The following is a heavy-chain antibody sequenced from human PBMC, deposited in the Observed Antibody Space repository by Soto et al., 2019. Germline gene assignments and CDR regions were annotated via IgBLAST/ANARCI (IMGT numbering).Heavy chain of an antibody. V-gene: IGHV4-30-4*01. CDR2: IYYSGST. J-gene: IGHJ5*02. D-gene: IGHD3-10*01. CDR3: ARGRVTMVRGVPSWWFEP. CDR1: ASSISSGDYY. Sequence: PSETLSLPCTVSASSISSGDYYWSWIRQPPGKGLEWIGYIYYSGSTYYNPSLKSRVTISVDTSKNQFSLKLSSVTAADTAVYYCARGRVTMVRGVPSWWFEPWGQGTLVAVSS.